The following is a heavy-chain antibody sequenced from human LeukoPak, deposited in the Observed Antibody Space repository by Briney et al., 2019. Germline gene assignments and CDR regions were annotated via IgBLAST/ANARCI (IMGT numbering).Heavy chain of an antibody. CDR2: ISYDGTNK. D-gene: IGHD2-21*02. V-gene: IGHV3-30-3*01. J-gene: IGHJ4*02. Sequence: AGRSLRLSCAASGFTFTNYALHWVRQAPGKGLEWVAVISYDGTNKYYADSVKGRFTISRDNSKNTLSLQMNSLRAEDTALYYCARGFVLGAAKNYFDYWGQGALVTVSS. CDR3: ARGFVLGAAKNYFDY. CDR1: GFTFTNYA.